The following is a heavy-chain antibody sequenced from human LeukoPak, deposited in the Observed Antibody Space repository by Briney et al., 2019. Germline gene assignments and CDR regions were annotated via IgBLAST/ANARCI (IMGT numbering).Heavy chain of an antibody. J-gene: IGHJ4*02. D-gene: IGHD1-26*01. V-gene: IGHV4-39*07. CDR1: GGSISSSSYY. Sequence: PSETLSLTCTVSGGSISSSSYYWGWIRQPPGKGLEWIGSIYHSGSTYYNPSLKSRVTISVDTSKNQFSLKLSSVTAADTAVYYCARVGRDYVSRFVDYWGQGTLVTVSS. CDR3: ARVGRDYVSRFVDY. CDR2: IYHSGST.